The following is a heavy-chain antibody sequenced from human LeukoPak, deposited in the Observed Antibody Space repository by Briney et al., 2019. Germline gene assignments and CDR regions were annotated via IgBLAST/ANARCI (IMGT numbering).Heavy chain of an antibody. CDR3: ARDAYNWNTNYFDY. D-gene: IGHD1/OR15-1a*01. J-gene: IGHJ4*01. V-gene: IGHV3-30-3*01. Sequence: GGSLRLSCAASGFTFSNYAMHWVRQAPGKGLEWVAVISYDGSNKYYADSVKGRFTISRDNSKNTLYLQMNSLRAEDTAVYYCARDAYNWNTNYFDYWGQEPWSPSPQ. CDR2: ISYDGSNK. CDR1: GFTFSNYA.